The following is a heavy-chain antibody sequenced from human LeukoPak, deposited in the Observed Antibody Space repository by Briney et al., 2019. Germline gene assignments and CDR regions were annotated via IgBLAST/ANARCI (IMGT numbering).Heavy chain of an antibody. V-gene: IGHV4-34*01. J-gene: IGHJ4*02. D-gene: IGHD3-22*01. CDR2: INHSGST. Sequence: SETLSLTCAVYGGSFSGYYWSWIRQPPGKGLEWIGEINHSGSTNYNPSLKSRVTISVDTSKNQFSLKLSSVTAADTAVYYCARRGVRYYYDSSGKRPPYYFDYWGQGTLVTVSS. CDR1: GGSFSGYY. CDR3: ARRGVRYYYDSSGKRPPYYFDY.